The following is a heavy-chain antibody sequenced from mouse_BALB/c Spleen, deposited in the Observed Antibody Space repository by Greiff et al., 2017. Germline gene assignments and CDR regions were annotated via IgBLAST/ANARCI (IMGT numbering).Heavy chain of an antibody. D-gene: IGHD1-2*01. CDR2: ISSGGSYT. J-gene: IGHJ4*01. CDR1: GFTFSSYG. Sequence: EVMLVESGGDLVKPGGSLKLSCAASGFTFSSYGMSWVRQTPDKRLEWVATISSGGSYTYYPDSVKGRFTISRDNAKNTLYLQMSSLKSEDTAMYYCTRDRLDYYAMDYWGQGTSVTVSS. V-gene: IGHV5-6*01. CDR3: TRDRLDYYAMDY.